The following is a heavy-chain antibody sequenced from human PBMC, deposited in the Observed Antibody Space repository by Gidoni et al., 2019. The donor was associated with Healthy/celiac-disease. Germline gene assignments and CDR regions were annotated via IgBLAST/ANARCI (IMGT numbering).Heavy chain of an antibody. Sequence: QLQLQASGPGLVKPSETLSLTFTVSGGSISSSSYYWGWIRQPPGKGLEWIGSIYYSGSTYYNPSLKSRVTISVDTSKNQFSLKLSCVTAADTAVYYCARQTRAAAGSYYYYGMDVWGQGTTVTVSS. CDR3: ARQTRAAAGSYYYYGMDV. CDR2: IYYSGST. J-gene: IGHJ6*02. D-gene: IGHD6-13*01. V-gene: IGHV4-39*01. CDR1: GGSISSSSYY.